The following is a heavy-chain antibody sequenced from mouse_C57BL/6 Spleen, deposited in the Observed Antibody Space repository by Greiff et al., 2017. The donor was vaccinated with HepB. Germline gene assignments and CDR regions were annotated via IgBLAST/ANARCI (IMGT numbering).Heavy chain of an antibody. J-gene: IGHJ1*03. V-gene: IGHV1-82*01. D-gene: IGHD1-1*01. Sequence: QVQLKQSGPELVKPGASVKISCKASGYAFSSSWMNWVKQRPGKGLEWIGRIYPGDGDTNYNGKFKGKATLTADKSSSTAYMQLSSLTSEDSAVYFCARRIGYYYGSSYPHWYFDVWGTGTTVTVSS. CDR3: ARRIGYYYGSSYPHWYFDV. CDR1: GYAFSSSW. CDR2: IYPGDGDT.